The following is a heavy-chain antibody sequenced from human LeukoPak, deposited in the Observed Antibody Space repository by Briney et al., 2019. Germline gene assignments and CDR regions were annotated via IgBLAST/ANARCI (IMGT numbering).Heavy chain of an antibody. J-gene: IGHJ2*01. V-gene: IGHV4-4*07. CDR3: ARDSQSQYFDL. Sequence: SSETLSLTCTVSGGSISSYYWSWIRQPAGKGLEWIGRIYASGSTNYNPSPKSRVTMSVDTSKNQFSLKLSSVTAADTAVYYCARDSQSQYFDLWGRGTLVTVSS. CDR2: IYASGST. CDR1: GGSISSYY.